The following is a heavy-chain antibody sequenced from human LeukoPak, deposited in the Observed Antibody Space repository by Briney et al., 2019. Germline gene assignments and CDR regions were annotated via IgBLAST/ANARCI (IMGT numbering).Heavy chain of an antibody. Sequence: LPGGSLRLSCAASGFTFSSYAMHWVRQAPGKGLEWVAVISYDGSNKYYADSVKGRFTISRDNSKNTLYLRMNSLRAEDTAVYYCARDMFGEINYGMDVWGQGTTVTVSS. CDR1: GFTFSSYA. J-gene: IGHJ6*02. CDR3: ARDMFGEINYGMDV. D-gene: IGHD3-10*02. V-gene: IGHV3-30-3*01. CDR2: ISYDGSNK.